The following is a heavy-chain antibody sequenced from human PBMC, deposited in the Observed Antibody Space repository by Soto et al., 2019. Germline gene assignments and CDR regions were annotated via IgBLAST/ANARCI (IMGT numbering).Heavy chain of an antibody. CDR1: GDSVSSGDYY. Sequence: PSETLSLTCTVSGDSVSSGDYYWSWIRQSPGKGLEWIGNIYYRGGTSYNPSLKTRPTISADTSKMQVSLRLSSVTAADTAVYHCERELGDYYDSGGYHKDYYFAYWGQGILVTVSS. D-gene: IGHD3-22*01. CDR2: IYYRGGT. V-gene: IGHV4-61*08. J-gene: IGHJ4*02. CDR3: ERELGDYYDSGGYHKDYYFAY.